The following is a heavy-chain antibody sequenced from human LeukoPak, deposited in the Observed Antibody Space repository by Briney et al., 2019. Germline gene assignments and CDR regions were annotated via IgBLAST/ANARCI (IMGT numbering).Heavy chain of an antibody. CDR3: ARLRPKTRYGSGSYYPFDP. CDR1: GGSFSGYY. Sequence: SETLSLTCAVYGGSFSGYYWSWIRQPPGKGLEWIGEINHSGSTNYNPSLKSRVTVSVDTSKNQFSLKLSSVTAADTAVYYCARLRPKTRYGSGSYYPFDPWGQGTLVTVSS. CDR2: INHSGST. J-gene: IGHJ5*02. D-gene: IGHD3-10*01. V-gene: IGHV4-34*01.